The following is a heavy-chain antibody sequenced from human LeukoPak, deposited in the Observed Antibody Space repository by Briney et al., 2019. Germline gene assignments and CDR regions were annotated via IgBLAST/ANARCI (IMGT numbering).Heavy chain of an antibody. Sequence: GGSLRLSCAASGFTFSTYWMHWVRQAPGTGLEWVSRIKTDGSIKSSADAVKGRFTISRDNAKNTLYLQMDSLRPEDTAEYHCVRADGRSYVLFDSWGRGTLVIVSS. D-gene: IGHD3-10*02. CDR3: VRADGRSYVLFDS. J-gene: IGHJ4*02. CDR1: GFTFSTYW. CDR2: IKTDGSIK. V-gene: IGHV3-74*01.